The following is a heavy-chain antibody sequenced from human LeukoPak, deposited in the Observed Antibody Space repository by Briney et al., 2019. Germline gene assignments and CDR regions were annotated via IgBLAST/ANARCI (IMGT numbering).Heavy chain of an antibody. CDR2: ISYDGSNK. D-gene: IGHD1-26*01. V-gene: IGHV3-30-3*01. CDR1: GFTFSSYA. CDR3: ARGKSNTGTSDY. Sequence: GRSLSLPCAASGFTFSSYAMHWVRQAPGKGLERVAVISYDGSNKYYADSVKGRFTISRDNSKNTLYLQMNSLRAEDTAVYYCARGKSNTGTSDYWGQGTLVTVSS. J-gene: IGHJ4*02.